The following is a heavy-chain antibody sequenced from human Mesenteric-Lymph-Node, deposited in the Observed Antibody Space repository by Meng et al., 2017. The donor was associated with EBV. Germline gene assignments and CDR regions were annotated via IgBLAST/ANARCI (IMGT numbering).Heavy chain of an antibody. CDR2: SYHSGRT. J-gene: IGHJ4*02. V-gene: IGHV4-4*02. CDR1: GGAIRSSIW. Sequence: QVQLQEVGPGLVTLWVTLSLTCAVSGGAIRSSIWWSWVRQPAGKGLEWSGESYHSGRTSYDPALKSRVSLSVEKSKNHFSLNLSSVTAADTAVYYCARVTVTGGYYFDYWGQGSLVTVSS. CDR3: ARVTVTGGYYFDY. D-gene: IGHD4-17*01.